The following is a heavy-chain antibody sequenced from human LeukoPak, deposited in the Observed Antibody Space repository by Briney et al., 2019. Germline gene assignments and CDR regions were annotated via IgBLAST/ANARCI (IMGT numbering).Heavy chain of an antibody. Sequence: ASVKVSCKASGYIFTGYYMHWVRQAPGQGLEWMGWINTNSGGTNYAQKFQGRVTMTRDTSMSTAYMELSRLRSDDTAVYYCARDRGIVGATTTSDYWGQGTLVTVSS. J-gene: IGHJ4*02. CDR1: GYIFTGYY. V-gene: IGHV1-2*02. D-gene: IGHD1-26*01. CDR2: INTNSGGT. CDR3: ARDRGIVGATTTSDY.